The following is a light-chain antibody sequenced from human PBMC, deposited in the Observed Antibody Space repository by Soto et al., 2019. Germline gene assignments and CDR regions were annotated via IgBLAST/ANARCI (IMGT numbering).Light chain of an antibody. J-gene: IGLJ2*01. CDR1: SSDVGGYHY. Sequence: QSALTQPASVSGSPGQSITISCTGTSSDVGGYHYVSWYQQHPGKAPKLMIYDVSNRPSGVSNRFSGSKSGNTASLTISGLQAEDEADYYCSSYTSSSPLFGGGTQLTVL. CDR3: SSYTSSSPL. CDR2: DVS. V-gene: IGLV2-14*01.